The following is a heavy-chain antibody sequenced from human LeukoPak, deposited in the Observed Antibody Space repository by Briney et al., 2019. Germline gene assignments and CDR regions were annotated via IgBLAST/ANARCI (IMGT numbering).Heavy chain of an antibody. CDR1: GFPYSTYW. Sequence: GGSLRLSCAASGFPYSTYWMSWVRQAPGKGLEWGANINQDGSEKYYVDSVRGRFTISRDNAKTSLYLQMNSLRGEDTAVYYCARNAPFDYWGQGTLATVSS. CDR3: ARNAPFDY. V-gene: IGHV3-7*01. CDR2: INQDGSEK. J-gene: IGHJ4*02.